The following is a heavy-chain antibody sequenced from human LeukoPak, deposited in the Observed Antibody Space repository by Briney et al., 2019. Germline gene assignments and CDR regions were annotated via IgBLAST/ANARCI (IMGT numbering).Heavy chain of an antibody. J-gene: IGHJ4*02. CDR3: AKGYGSGNYYSDY. CDR1: GFTFSGYA. Sequence: GGSLRLSCVASGFTFSGYAMNWVRQPPGKGLELEWVSSISSGGDKNYADSAKGRFTISRHNAKNSLFLQLNSLRAEDTAVYYCAKGYGSGNYYSDYWGQGTLVTVSS. CDR2: ISSGGDK. D-gene: IGHD3-10*01. V-gene: IGHV3-69-1*01.